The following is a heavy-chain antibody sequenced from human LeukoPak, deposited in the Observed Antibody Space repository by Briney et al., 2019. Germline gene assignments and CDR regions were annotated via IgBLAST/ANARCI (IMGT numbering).Heavy chain of an antibody. CDR3: AKDSGVVTAIHPDAFDI. Sequence: PGRSLRLSCAASGFTFDDYAMHWVRHAPGKGLEWVSGISWNSGSIGYADSVKGRFTISRDNAKNSLYLQMNSLRAEDTALYYCAKDSGVVTAIHPDAFDIWGQGTMVTVSS. CDR1: GFTFDDYA. V-gene: IGHV3-9*01. J-gene: IGHJ3*02. D-gene: IGHD2-21*02. CDR2: ISWNSGSI.